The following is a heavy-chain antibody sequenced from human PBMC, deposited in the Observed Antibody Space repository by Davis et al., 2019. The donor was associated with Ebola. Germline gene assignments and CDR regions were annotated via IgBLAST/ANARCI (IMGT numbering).Heavy chain of an antibody. D-gene: IGHD1-7*01. J-gene: IGHJ6*02. CDR3: ARGLSITGTTPYGMDV. CDR2: ISYDGSNK. Sequence: PGGPLRPSCAAPGFTFSSYAMHWVRQAPGKGLEWVAVISYDGSNKYYADSVKGRFTISRDNSKNTLYLQMNSLRAEETAVYYCARGLSITGTTPYGMDVWGQGTTVTVSS. V-gene: IGHV3-30-3*01. CDR1: GFTFSSYA.